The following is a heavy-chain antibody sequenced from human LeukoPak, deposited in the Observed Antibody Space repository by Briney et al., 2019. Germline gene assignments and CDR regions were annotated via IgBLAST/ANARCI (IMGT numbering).Heavy chain of an antibody. D-gene: IGHD3-10*01. CDR3: ASESGYGSGLMDV. CDR1: GGTFSIYA. Sequence: GASVTVSFKASGGTFSIYAISWVRQAPGQGLEWMGGIIPIFGTANYAQKFQGRVTITADKSTSTAYMELSSLRSEDTAVYYCASESGYGSGLMDVWGKGTTVTVSS. J-gene: IGHJ6*03. CDR2: IIPIFGTA. V-gene: IGHV1-69*06.